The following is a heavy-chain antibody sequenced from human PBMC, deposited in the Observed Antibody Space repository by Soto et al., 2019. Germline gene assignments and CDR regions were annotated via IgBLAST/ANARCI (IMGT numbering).Heavy chain of an antibody. J-gene: IGHJ4*02. CDR1: GFTFSLFP. D-gene: IGHD3-3*01. V-gene: IGHV3-23*01. CDR2: ISDSGGGT. Sequence: PGGSLRLSGAASGFTFSLFPMSWVRQAPGKGLEWVSGISDSGGGTYYADSVKGRFTISRDNSKNTLYLQMNSLRAEDTAVYYCAKHPPSLRFLEWLPSHFDYWGQGTMVTVSS. CDR3: AKHPPSLRFLEWLPSHFDY.